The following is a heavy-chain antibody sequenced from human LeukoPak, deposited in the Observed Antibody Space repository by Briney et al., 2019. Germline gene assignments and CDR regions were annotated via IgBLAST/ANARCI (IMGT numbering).Heavy chain of an antibody. CDR3: ARAWTQLRYFDWPYAFDI. D-gene: IGHD3-9*01. Sequence: PSETLSLTCAVYGGSFSGYYWSWIRQPPGKGLEWIGEINHSGSTNYNPSLKSRVTISVDKSKNQFSLKLSSVTAADTAVYYCARAWTQLRYFDWPYAFDIWGRGTMVTVSS. CDR1: GGSFSGYY. J-gene: IGHJ3*02. V-gene: IGHV4-34*01. CDR2: INHSGST.